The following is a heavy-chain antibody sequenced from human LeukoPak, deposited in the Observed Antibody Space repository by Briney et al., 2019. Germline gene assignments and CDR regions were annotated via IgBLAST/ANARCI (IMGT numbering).Heavy chain of an antibody. Sequence: SETLSLTCTVSGGSISSYYGSWIRQPPGKGLEWIGYIYYSGSTNYNPSLTSRVTISVDTSKNQFSLKLSTVTAADTAVYYCARLTPSDSSSWYWYFGLWGRGTLVTVSS. CDR2: IYYSGST. V-gene: IGHV4-59*08. CDR3: ARLTPSDSSSWYWYFGL. D-gene: IGHD6-13*01. J-gene: IGHJ2*01. CDR1: GGSISSYY.